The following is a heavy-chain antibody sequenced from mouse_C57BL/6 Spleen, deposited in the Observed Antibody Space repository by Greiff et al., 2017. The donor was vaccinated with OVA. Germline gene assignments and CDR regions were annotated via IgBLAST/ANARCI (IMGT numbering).Heavy chain of an antibody. CDR3: ARGVVAHWYFDV. CDR1: GFTFSSYT. Sequence: EVKLMESGGGLVKPGGSLKLSCAASGFTFSSYTMSWVRQTPEKRLEWVATISGGGGNTYYPDSVKGRFTISRDNAKNTLYLQMSSLRSEDTALYYCARGVVAHWYFDVWGTGTTVTVSS. CDR2: ISGGGGNT. J-gene: IGHJ1*03. V-gene: IGHV5-9*01. D-gene: IGHD1-1*01.